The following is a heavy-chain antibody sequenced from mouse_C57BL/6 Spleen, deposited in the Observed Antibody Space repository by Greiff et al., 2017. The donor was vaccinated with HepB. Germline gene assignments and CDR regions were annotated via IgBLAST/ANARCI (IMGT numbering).Heavy chain of an antibody. D-gene: IGHD1-1*01. V-gene: IGHV5-17*01. Sequence: EVMLVESGGGLVKPGGSLKLSCAASGFTFSDYGMHWVRQAPEKGLEWVAYISSGSSTIYYADTVKGRFTISRDNAKNTLFLQMTSLRSEDTAMYYCARGIYYGSSSYYFDYWGQGTTLTVSS. CDR1: GFTFSDYG. CDR3: ARGIYYGSSSYYFDY. J-gene: IGHJ2*01. CDR2: ISSGSSTI.